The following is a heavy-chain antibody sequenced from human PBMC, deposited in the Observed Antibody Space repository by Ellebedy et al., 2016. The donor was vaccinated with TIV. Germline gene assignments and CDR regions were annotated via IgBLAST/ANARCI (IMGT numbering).Heavy chain of an antibody. CDR1: EFAFETDW. V-gene: IGHV3-7*01. CDR2: INQDGSDK. Sequence: GESLKISCAASEFAFETDWMTWVRQAPGEGLEWVANINQDGSDKSYVDSVKGRFSISRDNAKNSLYLQMNSLRAEDTAVYYCARGGATSSRYWRNWGQGALVTVSS. CDR3: ARGGATSSRYWRN. J-gene: IGHJ4*02. D-gene: IGHD2-2*01.